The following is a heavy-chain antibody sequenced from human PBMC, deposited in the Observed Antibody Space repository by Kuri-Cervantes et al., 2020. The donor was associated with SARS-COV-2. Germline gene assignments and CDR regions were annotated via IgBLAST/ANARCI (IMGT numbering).Heavy chain of an antibody. D-gene: IGHD4-17*01. CDR1: GFTFSSYA. V-gene: IGHV3-23*01. J-gene: IGHJ6*02. CDR3: AKPPEGDYYYYYGIDV. Sequence: GESLKISCAASGFTFSSYAMSWVRQAPGKGLEWVSAVSSSGFGTFYADSVQGRFTISRDNSKNTLYLQMNSLRAEDTAVYYCAKPPEGDYYYYYGIDVWGQGTTVTVSS. CDR2: VSSSGFGT.